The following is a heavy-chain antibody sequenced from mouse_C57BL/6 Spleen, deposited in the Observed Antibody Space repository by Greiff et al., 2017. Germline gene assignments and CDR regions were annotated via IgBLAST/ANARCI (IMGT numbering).Heavy chain of an antibody. J-gene: IGHJ4*01. D-gene: IGHD4-1*01. CDR3: ARERAPGRKYYAMDY. V-gene: IGHV5-4*01. CDR1: GFTFSSYA. CDR2: ISDGGSYT. Sequence: EVQLVESGGGLVKPGGSLKLSCAASGFTFSSYAMSWVRQTPEKRLEWVATISDGGSYTYYPDNVKGRFTITRDNAKNNLYLQMSHLKSEDTAIYYCARERAPGRKYYAMDYWGQGTSVTVSS.